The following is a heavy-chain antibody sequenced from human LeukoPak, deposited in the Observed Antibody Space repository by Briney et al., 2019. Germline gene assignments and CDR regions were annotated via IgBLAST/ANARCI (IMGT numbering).Heavy chain of an antibody. CDR3: TSTSWELLIDGAFDI. V-gene: IGHV3-73*01. J-gene: IGHJ3*02. D-gene: IGHD1-26*01. CDR2: IRSKANSYAT. CDR1: GFTFTNAW. Sequence: PGGSLRLSCAASGFTFTNAWMTWVRQASGKGLEWVGRIRSKANSYATAYAASVKGRFTISRDDSKNTAYLQMNSLKTEDTAVYYCTSTSWELLIDGAFDIWGQGTMVTVSS.